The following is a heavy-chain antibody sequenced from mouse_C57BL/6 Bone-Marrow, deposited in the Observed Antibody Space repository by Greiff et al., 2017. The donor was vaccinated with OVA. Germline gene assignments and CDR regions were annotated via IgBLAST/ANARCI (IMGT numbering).Heavy chain of an antibody. CDR3: AKTGPFYDGYYWYFDV. Sequence: EVQLVESGGGLVKPGGSLKLSCAASGFTFSDYGMHWVRQAPEKGLEWVAYISSGSSTIYYADTVKGRFTISRDNAKNTLFLQMTSLRSEDTAMYYCAKTGPFYDGYYWYFDVWGTGTTVTVSS. CDR2: ISSGSSTI. CDR1: GFTFSDYG. V-gene: IGHV5-17*01. J-gene: IGHJ1*03. D-gene: IGHD2-3*01.